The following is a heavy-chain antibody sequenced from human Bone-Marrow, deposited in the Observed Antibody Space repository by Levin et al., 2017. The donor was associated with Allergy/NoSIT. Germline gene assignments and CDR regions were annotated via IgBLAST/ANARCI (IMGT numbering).Heavy chain of an antibody. D-gene: IGHD2-8*02. Sequence: GGSLRLSCAASGFTFSGYAMNWVRQAPGKGLEWVSAISGSGGSTYYADSVKGRFTISRDNSKNTLYLQMNSLRAEDTAVYYCAKDLVGGNYFDYWGQGTLVTVSS. CDR1: GFTFSGYA. J-gene: IGHJ4*02. V-gene: IGHV3-23*01. CDR3: AKDLVGGNYFDY. CDR2: ISGSGGST.